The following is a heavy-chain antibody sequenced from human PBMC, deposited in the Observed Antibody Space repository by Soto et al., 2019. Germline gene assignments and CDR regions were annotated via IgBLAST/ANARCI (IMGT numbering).Heavy chain of an antibody. CDR3: ARSSGGVFGIIIEGSNWLAP. Sequence: GASVKVSCKVSGGSFSTYALTWVRQAPGQGLEWMGGIIPMFGTSNYAQKFQGRVTITADKATATAYMEMSSLRFDDTAVYFCARSSGGVFGIIIEGSNWLAPWGQGSLVTVSS. CDR1: GGSFSTYA. CDR2: IIPMFGTS. D-gene: IGHD3-16*02. J-gene: IGHJ5*02. V-gene: IGHV1-69*06.